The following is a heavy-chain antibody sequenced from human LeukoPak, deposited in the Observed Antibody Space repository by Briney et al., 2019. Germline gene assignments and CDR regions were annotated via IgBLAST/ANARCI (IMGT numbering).Heavy chain of an antibody. J-gene: IGHJ6*02. V-gene: IGHV4-31*03. CDR2: IYYSGST. CDR3: ARSGYYYYGMDV. CDR1: GGSISSGGYY. Sequence: SETLSLTCTVSGGSISSGGYYWSWIRQHPGTGLEWIGYIYYSGSTYYNPSLKSRVTISVDTSKNQFSLKLSSVTAADTAVYYCARSGYYYYGMDVWGQGTTVTVSS.